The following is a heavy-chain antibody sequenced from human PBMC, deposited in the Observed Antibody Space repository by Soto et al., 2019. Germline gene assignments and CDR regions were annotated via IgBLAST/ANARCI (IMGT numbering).Heavy chain of an antibody. Sequence: ASVKVSCKASGYTFTSYDINWVRQATGQGLEWMGWMNPNSGNTGYAQKFLGRVTMTRNTSISTAYMELSSLRSEDTAVYYCARGHRRIYCTNGVCYYYYMDVWGKGTTVTVSS. CDR2: MNPNSGNT. V-gene: IGHV1-8*01. J-gene: IGHJ6*03. CDR1: GYTFTSYD. CDR3: ARGHRRIYCTNGVCYYYYMDV. D-gene: IGHD2-8*01.